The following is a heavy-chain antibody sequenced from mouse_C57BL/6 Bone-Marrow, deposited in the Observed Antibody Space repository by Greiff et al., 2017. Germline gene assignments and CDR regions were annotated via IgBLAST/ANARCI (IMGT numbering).Heavy chain of an antibody. CDR2: IHPYSGST. D-gene: IGHD6-1*01. Sequence: VQLQQPGAELVKPGASVKLSCKASGYTFTSYWMHWVKQRPGQGLEWIGMIHPYSGSTNYNEKFKSKATLTVDKSSRTAYMQLSSLTAEDSAVYYCARSAFFDYWGQGTTLTGSS. V-gene: IGHV1-64*01. J-gene: IGHJ2*01. CDR3: ARSAFFDY. CDR1: GYTFTSYW.